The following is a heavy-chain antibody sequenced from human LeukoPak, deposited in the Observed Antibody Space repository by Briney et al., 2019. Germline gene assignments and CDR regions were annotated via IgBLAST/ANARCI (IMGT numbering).Heavy chain of an antibody. V-gene: IGHV5-10-1*01. CDR3: ARRALPPAYCGGDCFDAFDI. CDR1: GSIFTSYW. J-gene: IGHJ3*02. Sequence: GASLQISCKGSGSIFTSYWIIWVRQLPGKGLEWMGNFDPSDSYTKYSPSFQGHVTMSTDKSIGTAYLQWSSLKASDTAMYYCARRALPPAYCGGDCFDAFDIWGQGTMVTVSS. D-gene: IGHD2-21*02. CDR2: FDPSDSYT.